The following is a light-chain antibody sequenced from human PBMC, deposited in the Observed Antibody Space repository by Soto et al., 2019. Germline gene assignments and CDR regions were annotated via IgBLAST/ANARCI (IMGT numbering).Light chain of an antibody. V-gene: IGLV2-23*01. CDR3: CSYAGSILGV. CDR1: SSDVGSYNL. J-gene: IGLJ1*01. CDR2: EGS. Sequence: QSVLTQPASVSGSPGQSITISCTGTSSDVGSYNLVSWYQQHPGKAPKLMIYEGSKRPSGVSNRFSGSKSGNTASLTISGLQAEDEADYYCCSYAGSILGVFGTGTKLTVL.